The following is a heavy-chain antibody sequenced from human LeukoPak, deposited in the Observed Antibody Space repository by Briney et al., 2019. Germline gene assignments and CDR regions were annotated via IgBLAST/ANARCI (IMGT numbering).Heavy chain of an antibody. D-gene: IGHD3-22*01. J-gene: IGHJ3*01. CDR3: ARDWLAGNPYHAFDL. Sequence: GGSLRLSCAVSGFSIRSSWMTWVRQAPGKGLECVANIKEDGSEEYYVDSVKGRFSISRDNAKNSLHLQMNSLRAEDTAVYYCARDWLAGNPYHAFDLWGKGTMVTVSS. CDR2: IKEDGSEE. V-gene: IGHV3-7*01. CDR1: GFSIRSSW.